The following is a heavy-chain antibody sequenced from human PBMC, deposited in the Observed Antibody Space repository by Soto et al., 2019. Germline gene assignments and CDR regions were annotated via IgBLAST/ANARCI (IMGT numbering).Heavy chain of an antibody. CDR1: GGSISSGGYY. D-gene: IGHD3-10*01. Sequence: SETLSLTCTVSGGSISSGGYYWSWVRQHPGKGLEWIGYIYCSGSTYYNPSLKSRVTISVDTSKNQFSLKLSSVTAADTAVYYCARGTPTLLGSGPVENYFDPWGQGTLVTVSS. CDR3: ARGTPTLLGSGPVENYFDP. V-gene: IGHV4-31*03. J-gene: IGHJ4*02. CDR2: IYCSGST.